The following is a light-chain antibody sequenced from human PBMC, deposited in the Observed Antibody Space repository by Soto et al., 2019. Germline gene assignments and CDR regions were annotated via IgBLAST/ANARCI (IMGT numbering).Light chain of an antibody. CDR3: QQSYSGPLT. CDR1: QSISNW. V-gene: IGKV1-5*03. Sequence: DIQMTQSPSTLSASVGDRVTITCRASQSISNWLSWYQQKPGKAPKLLIYKASTLETGVPSRFSGSGSGTEFTLSVSSLQPEDFATYYCQQSYSGPLTFGGGTKVDIK. CDR2: KAS. J-gene: IGKJ4*01.